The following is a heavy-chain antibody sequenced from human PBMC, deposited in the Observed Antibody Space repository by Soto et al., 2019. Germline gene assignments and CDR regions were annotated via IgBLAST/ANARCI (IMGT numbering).Heavy chain of an antibody. CDR1: GLTFSSYA. D-gene: IGHD3-9*01. J-gene: IGHJ4*02. Sequence: GGSLRLSCAASGLTFSSYAMSWVRQAPGKGLEWVSAISDSGGSTYYADSVKGRFTISRDNSKNTLYLQMNSLRAEDTAVYYCAKDYDILTGRTFDYWGQGTLVTVSS. CDR3: AKDYDILTGRTFDY. CDR2: ISDSGGST. V-gene: IGHV3-23*01.